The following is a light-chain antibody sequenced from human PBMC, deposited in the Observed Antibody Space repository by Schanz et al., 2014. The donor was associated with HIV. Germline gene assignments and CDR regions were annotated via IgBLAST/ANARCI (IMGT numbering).Light chain of an antibody. CDR2: LNSDGSH. J-gene: IGLJ2*01. CDR1: SGHSSYA. CDR3: QTWGTGIVV. V-gene: IGLV4-69*02. Sequence: QLVLTQSSSASASLGASVKLTCTLSSGHSSYAIAWHQQQPEKGPRYLMNLNSDGSHSKGDGIPDRFSGSSSGAERYLTISSLQSEDEADYYCQTWGTGIVVFGGGTKVTV.